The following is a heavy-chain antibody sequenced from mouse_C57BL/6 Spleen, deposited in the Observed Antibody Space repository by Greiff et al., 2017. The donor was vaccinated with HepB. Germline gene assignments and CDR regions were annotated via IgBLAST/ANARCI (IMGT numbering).Heavy chain of an antibody. CDR1: GYTFTSYW. J-gene: IGHJ3*01. CDR3: ARGDGDGYDWFAY. CDR2: IDPNSGGT. D-gene: IGHD2-2*01. Sequence: VQLQQSGAELVKPGASVKLSCKASGYTFTSYWMHWVKQRPGRGLEWIGWIDPNSGGTKYNEKFKSKATLTVDKPSSTAYMQLSSLTSEDSAFYYCARGDGDGYDWFAYWGQGTLVTVSA. V-gene: IGHV1-72*01.